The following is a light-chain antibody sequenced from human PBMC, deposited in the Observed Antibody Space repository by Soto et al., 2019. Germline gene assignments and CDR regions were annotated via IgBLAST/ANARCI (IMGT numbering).Light chain of an antibody. J-gene: IGLJ1*01. CDR1: SSDVGDYNS. CDR3: CSYVGSYSYV. CDR2: DVS. V-gene: IGLV2-11*01. Sequence: QSALTQPRSVSGSPGRSVTVSCIGTSSDVGDYNSVSWYQQHPGKAPKLMIYDVSKRPSGVPDRFSGSKSGNTASLTISGLQAEDEADYYCCSYVGSYSYVFGIGTKLTVL.